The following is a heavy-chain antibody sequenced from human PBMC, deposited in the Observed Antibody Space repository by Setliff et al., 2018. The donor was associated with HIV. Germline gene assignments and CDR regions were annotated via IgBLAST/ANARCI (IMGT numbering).Heavy chain of an antibody. CDR3: ACGAAAGTDYYYYYYMDV. Sequence: PSETLSLTCTVSGGSISSSSYYWGWIRQPPGKGLEWTGSIYYSGSTYYNPSLKSRVTISVDTSKNQFSLKLSSVTAADTAVYYCACGAAAGTDYYYYYYMDVWGKGTTVTVSS. CDR1: GGSISSSSYY. D-gene: IGHD6-13*01. V-gene: IGHV4-39*01. CDR2: IYYSGST. J-gene: IGHJ6*03.